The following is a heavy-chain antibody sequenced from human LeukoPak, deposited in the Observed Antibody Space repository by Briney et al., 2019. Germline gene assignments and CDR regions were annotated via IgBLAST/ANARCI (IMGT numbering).Heavy chain of an antibody. CDR1: GFTFSSYG. CDR3: AKDLYDSSGNRFDY. Sequence: PGRSLRLSCAASGFTFSSYGMHCVSPAPGKGLEWVAVISYDGSNKYYADSVKGRFTISRDNSKNTLYLQMNSLRAEDTAVYYCAKDLYDSSGNRFDYWGQGTLVTVSS. V-gene: IGHV3-30*18. J-gene: IGHJ4*02. D-gene: IGHD3-22*01. CDR2: ISYDGSNK.